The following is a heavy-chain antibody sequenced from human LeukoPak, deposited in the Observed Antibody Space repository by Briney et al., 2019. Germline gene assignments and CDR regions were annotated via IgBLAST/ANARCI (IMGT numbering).Heavy chain of an antibody. CDR2: MSWDSSSI. V-gene: IGHV3-9*02. CDR3: AKAKGSSSWYDNWFDT. CDR1: GFTSDDYA. J-gene: IGHJ5*02. Sequence: GGYLRLSCGASGFTSDDYALHWVRQAPGKALEGVSGMSWDSSSIGYADSVKGRFTMSRDNAKKSLYLQMNSLRVEDTALYYCAKAKGSSSWYDNWFDTWGQGTLVTVSS. D-gene: IGHD6-13*01.